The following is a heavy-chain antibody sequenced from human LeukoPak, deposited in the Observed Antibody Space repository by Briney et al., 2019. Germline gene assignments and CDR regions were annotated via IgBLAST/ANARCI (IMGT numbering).Heavy chain of an antibody. CDR3: ASHPGDYWFGYLQL. J-gene: IGHJ4*02. V-gene: IGHV3-33*01. CDR2: IWYDGSNK. Sequence: PGRSLRLSCAASGFTFSSYGMHWVRQAPGKGLEWVAVIWYDGSNKYYGDSVKGRFTISRDSSKNTLYLQMNSLRAEDTAVYYCASHPGDYWFGYLQLWGQGTLVTVSS. D-gene: IGHD3-10*01. CDR1: GFTFSSYG.